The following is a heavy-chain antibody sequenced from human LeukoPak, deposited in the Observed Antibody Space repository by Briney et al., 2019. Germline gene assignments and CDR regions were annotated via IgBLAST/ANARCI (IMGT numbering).Heavy chain of an antibody. CDR1: GFTVSSNY. CDR3: ARQTSYYDSSGYTWGFDP. J-gene: IGHJ5*02. Sequence: GGSLRLSCAASGFTVSSNYMSWVRQAPGKGLEWVSVIYSGGSTYYADSVKGRFTISRDNSKNTLYLQMNSLRAEDTAVYYCARQTSYYDSSGYTWGFDPWGQGTLVTVSS. D-gene: IGHD3-22*01. CDR2: IYSGGST. V-gene: IGHV3-53*01.